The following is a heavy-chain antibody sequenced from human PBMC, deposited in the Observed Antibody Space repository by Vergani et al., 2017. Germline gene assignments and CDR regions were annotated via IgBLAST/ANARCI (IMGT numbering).Heavy chain of an antibody. CDR2: IYYSGST. J-gene: IGHJ6*02. D-gene: IGHD3-22*01. CDR3: ARDEIVVVTRSLYYYYGMDV. V-gene: IGHV4-31*03. Sequence: QVQLQESGPGLVKPSQTLSLTCTVSGGSISSGGYYWSWIRQHPGKGLEWIGYIYYSGSTYYNPSLKSRVTISVDTSKNQFSLKLSSVTAADTAVYYCARDEIVVVTRSLYYYYGMDVWGQGTTVTVSS. CDR1: GGSISSGGYY.